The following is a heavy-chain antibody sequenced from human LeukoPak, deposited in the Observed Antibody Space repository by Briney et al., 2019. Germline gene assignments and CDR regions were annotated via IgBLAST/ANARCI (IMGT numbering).Heavy chain of an antibody. Sequence: PGGSLRLSCAASGFTFSSYWMSWVRQAPGKGLEWVSYISSSGSTIYYADSVKGRFTISRDNAKNSLYLQMNSLRAEDTAVYYCARDYYDSSGLDYWGQGTLVTVSS. J-gene: IGHJ4*02. CDR1: GFTFSSYW. CDR3: ARDYYDSSGLDY. CDR2: ISSSGSTI. V-gene: IGHV3-48*04. D-gene: IGHD3-22*01.